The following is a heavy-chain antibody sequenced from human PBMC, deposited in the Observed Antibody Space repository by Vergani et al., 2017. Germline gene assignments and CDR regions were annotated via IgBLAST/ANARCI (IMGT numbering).Heavy chain of an antibody. V-gene: IGHV4-34*01. CDR2: IDYTGRP. J-gene: IGHJ6*02. D-gene: IGHD4-11*01. CDR3: ARVNTETNGHLYYYDDMDV. Sequence: QVQLQQWGRGLLKPSETLSLTCVVNGGSFTSYHWTWIRQSPGEGLEWVGDIDYTGRPDYNPSLNSRLTMSVDKSRNQFSLTLNSVTATDTAIYFCARVNTETNGHLYYYDDMDVWGQGTAVTVS. CDR1: GGSFTSYH.